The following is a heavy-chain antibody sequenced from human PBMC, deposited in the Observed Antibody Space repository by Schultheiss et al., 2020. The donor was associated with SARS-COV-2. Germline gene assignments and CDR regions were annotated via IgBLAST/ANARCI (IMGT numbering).Heavy chain of an antibody. V-gene: IGHV4-34*01. D-gene: IGHD3-3*01. CDR3: ARGAGYYDFWSGYSDV. CDR1: GGSFSGNY. J-gene: IGHJ6*04. CDR2: IHYSGST. Sequence: SQTLSLTCAVHGGSFSGNYWSWIRQAPGKGLEWIGEIHYSGSTNYNLSLKSRVTISVDTSKSQFSLNVSSVTAADTAVYYCARGAGYYDFWSGYSDVWGKGTTVTVSS.